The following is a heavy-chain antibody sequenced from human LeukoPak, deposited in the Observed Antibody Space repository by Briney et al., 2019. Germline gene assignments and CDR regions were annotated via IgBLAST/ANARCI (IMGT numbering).Heavy chain of an antibody. D-gene: IGHD6-25*01. CDR1: GYTFTSYY. J-gene: IGHJ5*02. CDR2: INPSGGST. Sequence: ASVKVSCKASGYTFTSYYMHWVRQAPGQGLEWMGIINPSGGSTSYAQKFQGRVTMTRDMSTSTVYMELSSLRSEDTAVYYCAKGGIAARRGYWFDPWGQGTLVNVSS. V-gene: IGHV1-46*01. CDR3: AKGGIAARRGYWFDP.